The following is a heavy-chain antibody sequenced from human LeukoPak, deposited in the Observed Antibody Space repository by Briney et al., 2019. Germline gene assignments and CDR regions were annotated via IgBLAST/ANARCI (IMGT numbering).Heavy chain of an antibody. CDR1: GGTFSSYA. Sequence: SVKVSCKXSGGTFSSYAISWVRQPPGQGLEWMGGILPIFGTANYAQKFQGRVTITTHESTRTAYMALRSLRSEDTAVYYCARGSQPYCSGGSFYHRWYYYYYMDVWGKGTTVTVSS. V-gene: IGHV1-69*05. J-gene: IGHJ6*03. D-gene: IGHD2-15*01. CDR2: ILPIFGTA. CDR3: ARGSQPYCSGGSFYHRWYYYYYMDV.